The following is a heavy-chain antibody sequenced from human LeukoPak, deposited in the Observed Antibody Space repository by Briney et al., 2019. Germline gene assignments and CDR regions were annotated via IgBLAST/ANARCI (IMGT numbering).Heavy chain of an antibody. CDR1: GFTFSSYA. CDR2: ISGSGGST. V-gene: IGHV3-23*01. Sequence: PGGSLRLSCAASGFTFSSYAMSWVRQAPGKGLEWVSAISGSGGSTYYADSVKGRFTISRDNSKNTLYLQMNSLRAEDTAVYYCAKDLAGWPYYYMDVWGKGTTVTVSS. J-gene: IGHJ6*03. CDR3: AKDLAGWPYYYMDV.